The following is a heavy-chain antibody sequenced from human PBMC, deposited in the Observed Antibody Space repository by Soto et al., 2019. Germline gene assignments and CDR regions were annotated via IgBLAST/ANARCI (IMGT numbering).Heavy chain of an antibody. Sequence: SETLSLTCTVSGDSISSYYWSWIRQPPGKGLEWIGYIYYSGSTYYNPSLKSRVTISVDTSKNQFSLKLSSVTAADTAVYYCAREDIVVVPAAMPGAFDIWGQGTMVTVSS. CDR1: GDSISSYY. V-gene: IGHV4-59*06. D-gene: IGHD2-2*01. J-gene: IGHJ3*02. CDR2: IYYSGST. CDR3: AREDIVVVPAAMPGAFDI.